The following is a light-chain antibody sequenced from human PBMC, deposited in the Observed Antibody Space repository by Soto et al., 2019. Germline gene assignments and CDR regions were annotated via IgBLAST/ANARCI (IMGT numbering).Light chain of an antibody. CDR2: DAS. CDR1: QGIGSA. Sequence: AIQLTQSPSSLSASIGDRVTITCRARQGIGSALAWYQQAPGKPPKLLIFDASTLENGVPSRFSGGGSGTDFTLTIIGLQPEDFATYYCLLFNTYPQAFGGGTKVEIK. J-gene: IGKJ4*01. CDR3: LLFNTYPQA. V-gene: IGKV1-13*02.